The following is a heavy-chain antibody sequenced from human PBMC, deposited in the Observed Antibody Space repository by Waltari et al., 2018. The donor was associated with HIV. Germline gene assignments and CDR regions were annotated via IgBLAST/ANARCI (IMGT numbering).Heavy chain of an antibody. CDR2: IIPKTGGS. J-gene: IGHJ4*02. D-gene: IGHD6-19*01. V-gene: IGHV1-2*02. CDR3: ARDNSSGWGDFDC. Sequence: QVQLVQSGAEVKTPGASVKVSCKASGDTFTGYYVHWVRQAPGQGLEWMGWIIPKTGGSNTAQKFQGRVTMIRDTSISTAYMELSRLTADDTAVYYCARDNSSGWGDFDCWGQGTLVTVS. CDR1: GDTFTGYY.